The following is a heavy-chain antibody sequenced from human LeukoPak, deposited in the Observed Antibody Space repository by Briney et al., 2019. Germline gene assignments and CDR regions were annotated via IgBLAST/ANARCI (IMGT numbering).Heavy chain of an antibody. D-gene: IGHD3-22*01. J-gene: IGHJ4*02. Sequence: ASVKVSCKASGGTFSSHAISWVRQAPGQGLEWMGGIIPIFGTANYAQKFQGRVTITADESTSTAYMELSSLRSEDTAVYYCARNLYYYDSSGYLTAYYFDYWGQGTLVTVSS. V-gene: IGHV1-69*13. CDR3: ARNLYYYDSSGYLTAYYFDY. CDR1: GGTFSSHA. CDR2: IIPIFGTA.